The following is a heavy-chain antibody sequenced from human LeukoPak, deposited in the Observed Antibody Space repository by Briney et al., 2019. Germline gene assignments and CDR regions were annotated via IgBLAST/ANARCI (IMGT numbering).Heavy chain of an antibody. J-gene: IGHJ6*02. CDR3: AKASTVYDYYYYGMDV. D-gene: IGHD2-2*01. CDR2: ISYDGSNK. CDR1: GFTFSSYG. Sequence: PGGSLRLSCAASGFTFSSYGMHWVRQAPGKGLEWVAVISYDGSNKYYADSVKGRFTISRDNSKNTLYLQMNSLRAEDTAVYYCAKASTVYDYYYYGMDVWGQGTTVTVSS. V-gene: IGHV3-30*18.